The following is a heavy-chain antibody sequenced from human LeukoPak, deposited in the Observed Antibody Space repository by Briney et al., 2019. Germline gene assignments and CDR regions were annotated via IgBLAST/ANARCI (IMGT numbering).Heavy chain of an antibody. J-gene: IGHJ2*01. CDR3: ARGGYYDSSGTLWYFDL. CDR2: IYTSGST. Sequence: KPSETLSLTCTVSGGSISSYYWSWIRQPAGKGLEWIGRIYTSGSTNYNPSLKSRVTMSVGTSKNQFSLKPSSVTAADTAVYYCARGGYYDSSGTLWYFDLWGRGTLVTVSS. D-gene: IGHD3-22*01. CDR1: GGSISSYY. V-gene: IGHV4-4*07.